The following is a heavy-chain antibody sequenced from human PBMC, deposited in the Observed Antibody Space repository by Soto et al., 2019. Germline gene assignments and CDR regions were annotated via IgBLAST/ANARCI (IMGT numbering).Heavy chain of an antibody. CDR3: ARGTAMVISRYYGMDV. J-gene: IGHJ6*02. V-gene: IGHV1-69*01. CDR1: GGTFSSYA. Sequence: QVQLVQSGAEVKKPGSSVNVSCKASGGTFSSYAISWVRQAPGQGLEWMGGIIPIFGTANYAQKFQGRVTITADESTSTAYMELSSLRSEDTAVYYCARGTAMVISRYYGMDVWGQGTTVTVSS. CDR2: IIPIFGTA. D-gene: IGHD5-18*01.